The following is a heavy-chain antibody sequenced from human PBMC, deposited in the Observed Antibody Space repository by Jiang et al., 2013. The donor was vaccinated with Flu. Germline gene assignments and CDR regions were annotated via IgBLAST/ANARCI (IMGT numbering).Heavy chain of an antibody. J-gene: IGHJ4*02. CDR1: GFTVSSNY. CDR3: AKDRYYDSSGTRQSY. CDR2: IYSGGST. Sequence: VQLVESGGGLVQPGGSLRLSCAASGFTVSSNYMSWVRQAPGKGLEWVSVIYSGGSTYYADSVKGRFTISRDNSKNTLYLQMNSLRAEDTAVYYCAKDRYYDSSGTRQSYWGQGTLVTVSS. V-gene: IGHV3-66*01. D-gene: IGHD3-22*01.